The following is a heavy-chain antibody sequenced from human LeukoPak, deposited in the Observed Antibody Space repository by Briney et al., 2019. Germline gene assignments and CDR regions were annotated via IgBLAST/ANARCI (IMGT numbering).Heavy chain of an antibody. Sequence: GGSLRLSCAASGFTFSSYAMNWVRQAPGKGLEWVSGTSGSGDNTYYADSVKGRFTISRDNSKNTLYLQMNSLRAEDTAVYYCAKVRSGDIAAALNYWGQGTLVPVSS. V-gene: IGHV3-23*01. CDR3: AKVRSGDIAAALNY. CDR2: TSGSGDNT. D-gene: IGHD6-13*01. CDR1: GFTFSSYA. J-gene: IGHJ4*02.